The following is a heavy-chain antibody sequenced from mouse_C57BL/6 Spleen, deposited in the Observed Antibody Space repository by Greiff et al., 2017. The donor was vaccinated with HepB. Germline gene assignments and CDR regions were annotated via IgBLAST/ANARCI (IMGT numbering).Heavy chain of an antibody. Sequence: VQLQQSGTELVKPGASVKLSCKASGYTFTSYWMHWVKQRPGQGLEWIGNINPSNGGTNYNEKFKSKATLTVDKSSSTAYMQLSSLTSEASAVDYCAKGTGTWYFDYWGQGTTLTVSS. CDR2: INPSNGGT. CDR3: AKGTGTWYFDY. D-gene: IGHD4-1*01. J-gene: IGHJ2*01. CDR1: GYTFTSYW. V-gene: IGHV1-53*01.